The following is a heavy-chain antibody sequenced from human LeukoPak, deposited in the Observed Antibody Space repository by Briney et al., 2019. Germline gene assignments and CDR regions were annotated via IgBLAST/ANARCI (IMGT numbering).Heavy chain of an antibody. D-gene: IGHD3-22*01. J-gene: IGHJ4*02. V-gene: IGHV3-48*01. Sequence: GGSLRLSCAASGFTFSSYSMNWVRQAPGKGLEWVSYIRSSSSTIYYADSVKGRFTISRDNAKNSLYLQMNSLRAEDTAVYYCAREYYYDSSGYRDRAIDYWGQGTLVTVSS. CDR3: AREYYYDSSGYRDRAIDY. CDR1: GFTFSSYS. CDR2: IRSSSSTI.